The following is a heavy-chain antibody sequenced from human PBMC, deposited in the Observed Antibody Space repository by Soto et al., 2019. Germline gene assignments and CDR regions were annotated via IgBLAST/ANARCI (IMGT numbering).Heavy chain of an antibody. CDR2: IIPIFGAA. D-gene: IGHD6-13*01. Sequence: QVQLVQSGAEVKKPGSSVKVSCKASGGTFSRYGISWVRQAPGQGLPWMGGIIPIFGAANYGQKFQGRVTIAADESTSTAYMELSSLTSEDTAVYYCARDEGKQPLGAEYFQHWGQGTLVIVSS. CDR3: ARDEGKQPLGAEYFQH. CDR1: GGTFSRYG. J-gene: IGHJ1*01. V-gene: IGHV1-69*01.